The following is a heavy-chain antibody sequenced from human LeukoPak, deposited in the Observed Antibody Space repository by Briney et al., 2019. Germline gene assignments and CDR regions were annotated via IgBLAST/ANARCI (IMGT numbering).Heavy chain of an antibody. CDR1: GYSFTSYW. V-gene: IGHV5-51*01. CDR2: IYPGDSDT. D-gene: IGHD2-21*02. J-gene: IGHJ6*02. CDR3: ARQYCGGDCSLPLYYYYGMDV. Sequence: GESLKISCQGSGYSFTSYWIGWVRQMPGKGLEWMGIIYPGDSDTRYSPSFQGQVTISADKSISTAYLQWSSLKASDTAMYYCARQYCGGDCSLPLYYYYGMDVWGQGTTVTVSS.